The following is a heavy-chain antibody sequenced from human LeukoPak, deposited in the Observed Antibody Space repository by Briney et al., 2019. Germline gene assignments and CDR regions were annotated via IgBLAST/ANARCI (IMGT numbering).Heavy chain of an antibody. D-gene: IGHD3-10*01. CDR2: INPNSGGI. CDR3: TKYRSEWFGMRAAFDI. J-gene: IGHJ3*02. CDR1: GFTFTDYY. V-gene: IGHV1-2*02. Sequence: ASVKVSCKASGFTFTDYYIHWVRQAPGQGLEWMGWINPNSGGINYVEKLQGRVTMTRDTSINTAYMELSRLTSDDTAVYYCTKYRSEWFGMRAAFDIWGQGTMVTVSS.